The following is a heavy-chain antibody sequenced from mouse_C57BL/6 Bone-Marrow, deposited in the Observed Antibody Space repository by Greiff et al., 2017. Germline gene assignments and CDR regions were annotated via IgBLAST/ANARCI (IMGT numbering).Heavy chain of an antibody. D-gene: IGHD2-4*01. CDR1: GFTFSDYG. Sequence: EVNVVESGGGLVQPGGSLKLSCAASGFTFSDYGMAWVRQAPRKGPEWVAFISNLAYSIYYADTVTGRFTISRENAKNTLYLEMSSRRSEDTAMYYCARQRYDYVYAMDYWGQGTSVTVSS. CDR3: ARQRYDYVYAMDY. V-gene: IGHV5-15*01. CDR2: ISNLAYSI. J-gene: IGHJ4*01.